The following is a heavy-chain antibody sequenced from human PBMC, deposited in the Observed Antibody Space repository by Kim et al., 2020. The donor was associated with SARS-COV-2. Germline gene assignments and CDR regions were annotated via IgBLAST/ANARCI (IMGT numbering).Heavy chain of an antibody. D-gene: IGHD4-17*01. CDR3: ARHAVTTNYWYFDL. Sequence: SETLSLTCSVSGGSISPYFWSWIRQPPGKGLEWIGYIYYIGSTIYNPSLKSRVTISVDTSKNQFSLKLSSVAAADTAVYYCARHAVTTNYWYFDLWGRGTLVTVSS. V-gene: IGHV4-59*08. CDR2: IYYIGST. J-gene: IGHJ2*01. CDR1: GGSISPYF.